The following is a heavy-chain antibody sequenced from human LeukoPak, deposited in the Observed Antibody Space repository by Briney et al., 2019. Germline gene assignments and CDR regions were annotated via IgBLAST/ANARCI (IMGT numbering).Heavy chain of an antibody. CDR2: ISWNSGTL. D-gene: IGHD2-15*01. CDR3: AIGGGPHSDCSGGSCYSRNWFDP. V-gene: IGHV3-9*01. CDR1: GFTFDDYA. Sequence: GGSLRLSCAASGFTFDDYAMHWVRQAPGKGLEWVSGISWNSGTLGYADSVKGRFTISRDNAKNSLYLQMHSLRAEDTALYYCAIGGGPHSDCSGGSCYSRNWFDPWGQGTLVTVSS. J-gene: IGHJ5*02.